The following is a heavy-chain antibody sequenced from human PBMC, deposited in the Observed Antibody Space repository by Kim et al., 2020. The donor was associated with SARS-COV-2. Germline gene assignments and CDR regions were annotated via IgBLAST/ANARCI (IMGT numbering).Heavy chain of an antibody. CDR2: INRDSSIK. Sequence: INRDSSIKGYADSVQGRFTISRDNAKNTVYLQMSSLRAEDTAVYYCARGWDMDVWGQGTTVTVSS. V-gene: IGHV3-74*01. D-gene: IGHD6-19*01. J-gene: IGHJ6*02. CDR3: ARGWDMDV.